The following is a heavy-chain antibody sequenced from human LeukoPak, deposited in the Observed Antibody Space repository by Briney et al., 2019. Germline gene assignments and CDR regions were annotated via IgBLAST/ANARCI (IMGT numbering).Heavy chain of an antibody. CDR3: AMRALY. CDR1: GYSISSGYY. V-gene: IGHV4-38-2*02. Sequence: PSETLSLTCTVSGYSISSGYYWGWIRQPPGKGLEWIGSIYHSGSTYYNPSLKSRVTISVDTSKNQFSLKLSSVTAADTAVYYCAMRALYGGQGTLVTVSS. J-gene: IGHJ4*02. CDR2: IYHSGST.